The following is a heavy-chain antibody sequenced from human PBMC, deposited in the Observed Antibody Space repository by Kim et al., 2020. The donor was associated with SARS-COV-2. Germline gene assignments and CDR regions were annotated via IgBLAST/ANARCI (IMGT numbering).Heavy chain of an antibody. D-gene: IGHD3-22*01. V-gene: IGHV3-15*01. CDR1: GSTFSNAW. Sequence: GGSLRLSCAASGSTFSNAWMSWVRQAPGKALEWVGRIKSKTDGGTTDYAAPVKGRFTISRDDSKNTLYLQMNSLKTEVTAVYYCTTDPDDSSGYYLNNWFDPWGQGTLVTVSS. CDR3: TTDPDDSSGYYLNNWFDP. J-gene: IGHJ5*02. CDR2: IKSKTDGGTT.